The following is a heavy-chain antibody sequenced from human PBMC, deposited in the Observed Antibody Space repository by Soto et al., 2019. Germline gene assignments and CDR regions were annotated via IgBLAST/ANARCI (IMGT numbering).Heavy chain of an antibody. CDR2: MNPNSGNT. CDR3: ARVRVYCSGGSCRGVWFDP. Sequence: ASVKVSCKASGYTFTSYDINWVRQATGQGLGWKGWMNPNSGNTGYAQKFQGRVTMTRNTSISTAYMELSSLRSEDTAVYYCARVRVYCSGGSCRGVWFDPWGQGTLVTVSS. CDR1: GYTFTSYD. J-gene: IGHJ5*02. V-gene: IGHV1-8*01. D-gene: IGHD2-15*01.